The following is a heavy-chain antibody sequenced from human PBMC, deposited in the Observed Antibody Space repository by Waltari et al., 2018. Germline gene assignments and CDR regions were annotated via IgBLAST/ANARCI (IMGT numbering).Heavy chain of an antibody. CDR2: IYTSGST. V-gene: IGHV4-61*02. Sequence: QVQLQESGPGLVKPSQTLSLTCTVSGGSIRSGSYYWRWIRQPAGKGLEWIGRIYTSGSTNYNPSLKSRVTISVDTSKNQFSLKLSSVTAADTAVYYCARSVQGSRGVYYYYYMDVWGKGTTVTVSS. CDR1: GGSIRSGSYY. CDR3: ARSVQGSRGVYYYYYMDV. J-gene: IGHJ6*03. D-gene: IGHD1-26*01.